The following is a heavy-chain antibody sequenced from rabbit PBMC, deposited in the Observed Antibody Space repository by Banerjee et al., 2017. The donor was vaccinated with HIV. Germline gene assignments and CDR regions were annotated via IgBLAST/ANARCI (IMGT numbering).Heavy chain of an antibody. Sequence: QEQLVESGGGLVQPGGSLKHSCKASRFDFSNYGMSWVRQTPGKGLEWIGYIEPIFGRTYYASWVDGRFTISSHNAQNTLYLQLNSLTATDTATYFCARFYAGYGDFGYAAMWGPGTLVTVS. V-gene: IGHV1S47*01. D-gene: IGHD7-1*01. CDR1: RFDFSNYG. J-gene: IGHJ4*01. CDR3: ARFYAGYGDFGYAAM. CDR2: IEPIFGRT.